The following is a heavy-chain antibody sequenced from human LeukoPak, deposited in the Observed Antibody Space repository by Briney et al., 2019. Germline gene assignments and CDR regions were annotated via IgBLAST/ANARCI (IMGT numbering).Heavy chain of an antibody. CDR3: ARAVIYYDCSGYAIEAFDM. CDR1: GGTFSSYA. D-gene: IGHD3-22*01. CDR2: IIPIFGIA. J-gene: IGHJ3*02. V-gene: IGHV1-69*04. Sequence: ASVKVSCKASGGTFSSYAISWVRLAPGQGLEWMGRIIPIFGIANYAQKFQGRVTITADKSTSTAYMERSCLRSEDTAVYYCARAVIYYDCSGYAIEAFDMWGQGTLVTVSS.